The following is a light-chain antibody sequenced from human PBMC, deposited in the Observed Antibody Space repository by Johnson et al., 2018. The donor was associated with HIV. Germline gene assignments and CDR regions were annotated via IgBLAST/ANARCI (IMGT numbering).Light chain of an antibody. Sequence: QSVLTQPPSVSAAPGQKVTISCSGSSSNIGNNYVSWYQQLPGTAPKLLIYENNKRPSGIPDRFSGSKSGTSATLGITGLPTGDEADYYCGTWDSSLSAGGYVFGTGTKVTAL. CDR2: ENN. CDR1: SSNIGNNY. CDR3: GTWDSSLSAGGYV. J-gene: IGLJ1*01. V-gene: IGLV1-51*02.